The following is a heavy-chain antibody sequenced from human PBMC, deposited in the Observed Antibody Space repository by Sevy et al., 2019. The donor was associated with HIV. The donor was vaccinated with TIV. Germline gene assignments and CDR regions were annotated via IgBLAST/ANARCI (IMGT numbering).Heavy chain of an antibody. Sequence: GESLKISCKGSGYSFTSYWIGWVRQMPGKGLEWMGIIYPGDSDTRYSPSFQAQVTISAYKSISTAYLQWSSLKASDTAMYYCARHVRPRKWFGDDYYYGMDVWGQWTTVTVSS. J-gene: IGHJ6*02. CDR1: GYSFTSYW. CDR2: IYPGDSDT. CDR3: ARHVRPRKWFGDDYYYGMDV. D-gene: IGHD3-10*01. V-gene: IGHV5-51*01.